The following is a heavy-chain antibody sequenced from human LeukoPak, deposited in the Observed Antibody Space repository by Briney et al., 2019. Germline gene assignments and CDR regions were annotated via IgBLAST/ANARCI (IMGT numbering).Heavy chain of an antibody. CDR1: GFTFSSYG. Sequence: PGGSLRLSCAASGFTFSSYGMHWVRQAPGKGLEWVAFIRYDGNNKYYADSVKGRFTISRDNSKNTLYLQMNSLRVEDTAVYYCASQDIVVVPAAMWGDAFDIWGQGTMVTVSS. J-gene: IGHJ3*02. CDR2: IRYDGNNK. D-gene: IGHD2-2*01. V-gene: IGHV3-30*02. CDR3: ASQDIVVVPAAMWGDAFDI.